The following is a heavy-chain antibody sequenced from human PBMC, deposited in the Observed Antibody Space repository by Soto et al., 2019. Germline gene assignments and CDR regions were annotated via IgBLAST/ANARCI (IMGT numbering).Heavy chain of an antibody. Sequence: PGWSLRLSCAASGFTFGTTDMSWVRQAPGEGLEWVSTIDGSGGIRYCADSVMGRFTISRDKSRNTMYSQMNSLSGYNTAPYYCVKNSGWFNTWGQGALVAVSS. CDR1: GFTFGTTD. V-gene: IGHV3-23*05. CDR3: VKNSGWFNT. D-gene: IGHD3-10*01. CDR2: IDGSGGIR. J-gene: IGHJ5*02.